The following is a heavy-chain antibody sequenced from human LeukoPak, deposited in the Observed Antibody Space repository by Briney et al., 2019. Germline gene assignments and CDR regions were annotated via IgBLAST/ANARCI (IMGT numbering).Heavy chain of an antibody. J-gene: IGHJ4*02. CDR3: ARQGPGYCGSTRCYGVGH. CDR1: GFTFSSYG. CDR2: IRYDGSNK. V-gene: IGHV3-30*02. D-gene: IGHD2-2*01. Sequence: PGGSLRLSCAASGFTFSSYGMHWVRQAPGKGLEWVAFIRYDGSNKYYADSVKGRFTISRDNSKNTLYLQMNSLRAEDTAVYYCARQGPGYCGSTRCYGVGHWGQGTLVTVSS.